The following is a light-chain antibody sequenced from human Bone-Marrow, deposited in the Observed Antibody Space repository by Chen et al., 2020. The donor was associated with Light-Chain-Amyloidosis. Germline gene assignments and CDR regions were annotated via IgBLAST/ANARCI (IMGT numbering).Light chain of an antibody. Sequence: SYELTQPPSVSVSPGQTARITCSGDDLPTKYAYWYQQKPGQAPVLVIHSDTERPSGISERFSDSSSGTTATLIITGVQAEDEADYHCQSADSSGTYEVIFGGGTKLTVL. CDR2: SDT. V-gene: IGLV3-25*03. CDR1: DLPTKY. J-gene: IGLJ2*01. CDR3: QSADSSGTYEVI.